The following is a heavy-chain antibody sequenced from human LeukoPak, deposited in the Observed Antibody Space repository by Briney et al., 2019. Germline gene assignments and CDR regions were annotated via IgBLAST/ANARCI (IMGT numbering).Heavy chain of an antibody. CDR1: GFTSSSYA. Sequence: GGSLRLSCAASGFTSSSYALNWVRQAPGKGLEWVATVSGSGDRMYHADSVKGRFTISRDNSKNTLYLQMNSLRAEDTAVYYCARDFSSSSFLGYWGQGTLVTVSS. CDR3: ARDFSSSSFLGY. J-gene: IGHJ4*02. CDR2: VSGSGDRM. D-gene: IGHD6-6*01. V-gene: IGHV3-23*01.